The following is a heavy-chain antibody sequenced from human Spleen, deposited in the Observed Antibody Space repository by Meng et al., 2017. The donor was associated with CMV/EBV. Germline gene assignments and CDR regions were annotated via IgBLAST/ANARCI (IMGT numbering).Heavy chain of an antibody. CDR3: ARGGGNSPSSRYFDY. D-gene: IGHD4-23*01. Sequence: GESLKISCAASGFTFSSYSMDWVRQAPGKGLEWVSSISESSDYIYYSDSVKGRFTVSRDNAKNSLYLQMSSLRAEDTAVYYCARGGGNSPSSRYFDYWGQGTLVTVSS. CDR2: ISESSDYI. J-gene: IGHJ4*02. V-gene: IGHV3-21*01. CDR1: GFTFSSYS.